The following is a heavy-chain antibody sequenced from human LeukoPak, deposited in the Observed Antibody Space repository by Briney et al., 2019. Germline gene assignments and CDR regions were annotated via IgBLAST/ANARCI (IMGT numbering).Heavy chain of an antibody. D-gene: IGHD7-27*01. V-gene: IGHV3-21*01. J-gene: IGHJ4*02. CDR2: ISSSSSNI. CDR1: GFTFSSYS. CDR3: ARDPPGAHFDF. Sequence: PGASLRLSCTASGFTFSSYSMNWVRQAPGKGLEWVSYISSSSSNIFYADSFKGRFTISRDNAQNSLYLQMNSLRVEDTAVYYCARDPPGAHFDFWGQGTLVTVSS.